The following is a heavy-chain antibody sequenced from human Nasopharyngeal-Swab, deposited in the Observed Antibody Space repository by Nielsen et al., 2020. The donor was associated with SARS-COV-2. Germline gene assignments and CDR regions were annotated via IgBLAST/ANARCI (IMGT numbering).Heavy chain of an antibody. CDR2: INPSGGST. CDR1: GYTFTSYY. J-gene: IGHJ6*03. V-gene: IGHV1-46*01. Sequence: ASVKVSCKASGYTFTSYYMHWVRQAPGQGLEWMGIINPSGGSTSYAQKFQGRVTMTRDTSTGTVYMELSSLRSEDTAVYYCARDGKIIAARPYYYYYMDVWGKGTTVTVSS. D-gene: IGHD6-6*01. CDR3: ARDGKIIAARPYYYYYMDV.